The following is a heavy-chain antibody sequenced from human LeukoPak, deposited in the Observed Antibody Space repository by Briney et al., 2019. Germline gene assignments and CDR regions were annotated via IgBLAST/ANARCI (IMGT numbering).Heavy chain of an antibody. J-gene: IGHJ4*02. CDR2: IKQDGSEK. CDR1: GFTFSSYA. Sequence: GGSLRLSCAASGFTFSSYAMSWVRQAPGKGLEWVANIKQDGSEKYYVDSVKGRFTISRDNAKNSLYLQMNSLRAEDTAVYYCAREADEYVWGSYRPYYFDYWGQGTLVTVSS. CDR3: AREADEYVWGSYRPYYFDY. D-gene: IGHD3-16*02. V-gene: IGHV3-7*01.